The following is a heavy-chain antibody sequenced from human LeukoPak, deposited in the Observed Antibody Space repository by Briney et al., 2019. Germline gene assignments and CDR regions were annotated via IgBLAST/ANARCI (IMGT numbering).Heavy chain of an antibody. V-gene: IGHV4-4*02. D-gene: IGHD1-14*01. CDR1: GGSISSSNW. CDR2: INHSGST. CDR3: ATRIPGWFDP. Sequence: PSETLSLTCAVSGGSISSSNWWSWVRQPPGKGLEWIGEINHSGSTNYNPSLKSRVTISVDTSKNQFSLKLSSVTAADTAVYYCATRIPGWFDPWGQGTLVTVSS. J-gene: IGHJ5*02.